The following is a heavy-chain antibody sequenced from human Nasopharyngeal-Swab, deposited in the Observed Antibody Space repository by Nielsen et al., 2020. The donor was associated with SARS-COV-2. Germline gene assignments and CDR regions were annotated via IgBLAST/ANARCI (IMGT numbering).Heavy chain of an antibody. J-gene: IGHJ3*02. Sequence: GESLKISRAASGFTLRSYDVHWVRQTTGEGLEWVSVIASSGATSYLDSVKGRFTVSRDNVKNSVYLQMNSLRAGDTAVYYCAREQLCIRGTRCLDAFDIWGQGTMVTVSS. CDR3: AREQLCIRGTRCLDAFDI. V-gene: IGHV3-13*01. CDR1: GFTLRSYD. D-gene: IGHD2-2*01. CDR2: IASSGAT.